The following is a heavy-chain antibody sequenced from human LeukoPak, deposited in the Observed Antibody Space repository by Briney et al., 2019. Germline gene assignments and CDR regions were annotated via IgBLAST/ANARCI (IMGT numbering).Heavy chain of an antibody. CDR3: ARRVGPGDGYHHIGS. Sequence: SETLSLTCTVSGGSISVGNCYWVWIRQPPGKGLEWIGSIDYIGNTYYNPSLKSRATMSVDTSKNQFFLTLNSVTAADTAVYYCARRVGPGDGYHHIGSWGQGPLVTVSS. CDR1: GGSISVGNCY. CDR2: IDYIGNT. V-gene: IGHV4-39*01. D-gene: IGHD2-21*01. J-gene: IGHJ5*02.